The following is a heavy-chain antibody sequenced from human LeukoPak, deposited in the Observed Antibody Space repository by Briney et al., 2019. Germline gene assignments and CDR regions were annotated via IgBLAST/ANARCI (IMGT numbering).Heavy chain of an antibody. CDR2: ISGSGGST. CDR1: GFTFSSYA. CDR3: AKGDDILTAHPYYFDY. V-gene: IGHV3-23*01. J-gene: IGHJ4*02. D-gene: IGHD3-9*01. Sequence: GGSLRLSCAASGFTFSSYAMSWVRQAPGKGLEWVSAISGSGGSTYYADSVKGRFTISRDNSKSTLYLQMNSLRAEDTAVYYCAKGDDILTAHPYYFDYWGQGTLVTVSS.